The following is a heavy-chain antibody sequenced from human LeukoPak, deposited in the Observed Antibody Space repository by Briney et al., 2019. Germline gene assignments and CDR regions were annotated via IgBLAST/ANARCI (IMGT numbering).Heavy chain of an antibody. CDR3: AKGYCGSTNCYGDY. J-gene: IGHJ4*02. D-gene: IGHD2-2*01. CDR2: IGAIGSGT. Sequence: GGSLRLSCAASGFTFSNYAMSWVRQAPGKGLEWVSAIGAIGSGTYYADSVKGRFTISRDNSKNTLYLQMNSPRAEDTAVYYCAKGYCGSTNCYGDYWGQGTLVTVSS. V-gene: IGHV3-23*01. CDR1: GFTFSNYA.